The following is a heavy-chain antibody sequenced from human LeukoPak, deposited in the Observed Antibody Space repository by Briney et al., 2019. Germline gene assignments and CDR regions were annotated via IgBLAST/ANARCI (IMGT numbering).Heavy chain of an antibody. CDR2: IYYSGST. CDR1: GGSISNYY. J-gene: IGHJ4*02. Sequence: SETLSLTCAVSGGSISNYYWSWIRQPPGKGLEWIGYIYYSGSTNYNPSLKSRVTISVDTSKNQFSLKLSSVTAADTAVYYCARGERPGPDYWGQGTLVTVSS. CDR3: ARGERPGPDY. V-gene: IGHV4-59*01.